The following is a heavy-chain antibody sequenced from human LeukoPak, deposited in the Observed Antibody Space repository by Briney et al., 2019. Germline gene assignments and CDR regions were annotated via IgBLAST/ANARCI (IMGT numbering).Heavy chain of an antibody. V-gene: IGHV4-30-4*07. CDR2: IYYSGST. CDR3: ARGSSSWMDYYMDV. J-gene: IGHJ6*03. CDR1: GVSISSGGYS. Sequence: PSETLSLTCVVSGVSISSGGYSWTWLRQPPGKGLEWIVHIYYSGSTYYNPSLKSRVTISVDTSKNQFSLKLSSMTAADTAVYFCARGSSSWMDYYMDVWGKGTTVTVPS. D-gene: IGHD6-13*01.